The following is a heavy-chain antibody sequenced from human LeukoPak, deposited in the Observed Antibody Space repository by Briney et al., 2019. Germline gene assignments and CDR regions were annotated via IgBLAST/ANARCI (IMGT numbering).Heavy chain of an antibody. Sequence: ASVKVSCKASGYTFTSYDINWVRQATGQGLEWMGWMNPNSGNTGYAQKFQGRVTMTRNTSISTAYMELSSLRSEDTAVYYCARDLVAAAGTVDYWGQGTLVTVSS. D-gene: IGHD6-13*01. V-gene: IGHV1-8*01. CDR1: GYTFTSYD. J-gene: IGHJ4*02. CDR3: ARDLVAAAGTVDY. CDR2: MNPNSGNT.